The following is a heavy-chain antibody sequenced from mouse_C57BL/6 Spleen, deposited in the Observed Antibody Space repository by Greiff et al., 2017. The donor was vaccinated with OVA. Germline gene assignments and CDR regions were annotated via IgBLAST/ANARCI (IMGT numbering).Heavy chain of an antibody. V-gene: IGHV5-17*01. D-gene: IGHD1-1*01. Sequence: EVQLVESGGGLVKPGGSLKLSCAASGFTFSDYGMHWVRQAPEQGLEWVAYISSGSSTIYYADTVKGRFTISRDNAENTLVLQMTSLRSEDTAMDYCASGGSSYSFAYWGQGTLVTVSA. CDR1: GFTFSDYG. CDR3: ASGGSSYSFAY. CDR2: ISSGSSTI. J-gene: IGHJ3*01.